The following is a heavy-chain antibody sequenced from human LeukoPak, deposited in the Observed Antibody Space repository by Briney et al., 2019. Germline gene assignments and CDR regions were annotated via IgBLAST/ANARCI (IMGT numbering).Heavy chain of an antibody. D-gene: IGHD3-10*01. CDR2: ISGGGVST. CDR1: GFTFSGYA. CDR3: AKGMVRGVIPDY. J-gene: IGHJ4*02. Sequence: PGGSLRLSCAASGFTFSGYAMSCVRRAPGKGLEWVSSISGGGVSTYYADSIKGRFTISRDDSKNTLYLQMNSLRAEDTAVYYCAKGMVRGVIPDYWGQGTLVTVSS. V-gene: IGHV3-23*01.